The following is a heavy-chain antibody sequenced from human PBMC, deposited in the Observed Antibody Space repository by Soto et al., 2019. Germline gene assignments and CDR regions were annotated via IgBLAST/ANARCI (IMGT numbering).Heavy chain of an antibody. J-gene: IGHJ6*02. CDR2: INASNGNT. D-gene: IGHD2-2*01. V-gene: IGHV1-3*01. CDR1: GYNFTSYA. Sequence: QVQLVQSGAEVKKPGASVKVSCKASGYNFTSYAMHWVRQAPGQRLEWMGWINASNGNTKYSQKFQGRVTITRDTAASTAYMELSRLRSEDTAVYYCAREGYCSSTSCQTGMDVWGQGTTVTVSS. CDR3: AREGYCSSTSCQTGMDV.